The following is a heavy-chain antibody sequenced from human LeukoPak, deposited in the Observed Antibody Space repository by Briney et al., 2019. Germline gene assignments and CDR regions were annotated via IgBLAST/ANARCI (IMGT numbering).Heavy chain of an antibody. CDR2: RSKTDGGTT. V-gene: IGHV3-15*01. CDR1: GFTFNTAW. D-gene: IGHD3-16*01. CDR3: TTDLRL. Sequence: GGSLRLSCAASGFTFNTAWMSWVRQAPGKGLEWVGRRSKTDGGTTYYAAPVKGRFTISRDDSQNTLYLQMNSLKIEDTALYYCTTDLRLWGQGTLVSVSS. J-gene: IGHJ1*01.